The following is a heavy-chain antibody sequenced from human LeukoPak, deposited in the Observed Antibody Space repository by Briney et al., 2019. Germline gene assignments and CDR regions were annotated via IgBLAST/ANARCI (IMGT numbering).Heavy chain of an antibody. J-gene: IGHJ4*02. D-gene: IGHD6-13*01. CDR3: ARPSAAGPYFDY. CDR1: GFTFSSYW. Sequence: PGGSLRLSCAASGFTFSSYWMHWVRQAPGKGLVWVSHINTDGRRTVYADSVKDRFTIYRDNDKNTLYLQMNSLKAENTAVYYCARPSAAGPYFDYWGQGTLVTVSS. CDR2: INTDGRRT. V-gene: IGHV3-74*01.